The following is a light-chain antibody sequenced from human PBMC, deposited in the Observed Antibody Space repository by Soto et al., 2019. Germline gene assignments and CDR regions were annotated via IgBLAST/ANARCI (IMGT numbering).Light chain of an antibody. CDR3: HQRLGSSRT. J-gene: IGKJ1*01. V-gene: IGKV4-1*01. CDR2: WAS. Sequence: DIVMTQSPDSLAVSLGERATINCKSSQNVLHTANNKNLLAWYQQKPGQPPKLLISWASTRVSGVPDRFSGSGSGTEFALTISSLQAEDVAVYYCHQRLGSSRTFGQGTKVEIK. CDR1: QNVLHTANNKNL.